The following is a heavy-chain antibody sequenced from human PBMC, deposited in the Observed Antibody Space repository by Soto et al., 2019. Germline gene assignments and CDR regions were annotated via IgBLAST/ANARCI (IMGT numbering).Heavy chain of an antibody. V-gene: IGHV4-31*03. Sequence: QVQLQGSGPGLVKPSQTLSLTCTVSGGSISSGGYYWSWIRQHPGKGLEWIGYIYYSGSTYYNPSLKSRVTISVDTSKNQFSLKLSSVTAADTAVYYCARERIAAAGGVGSAFDIWGQGTMVTVSS. CDR3: ARERIAAAGGVGSAFDI. CDR2: IYYSGST. D-gene: IGHD6-13*01. CDR1: GGSISSGGYY. J-gene: IGHJ3*02.